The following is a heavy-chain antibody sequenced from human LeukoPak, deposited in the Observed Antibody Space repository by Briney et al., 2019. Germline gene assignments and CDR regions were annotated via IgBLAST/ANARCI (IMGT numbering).Heavy chain of an antibody. J-gene: IGHJ4*02. V-gene: IGHV1-2*06. CDR2: INPNGGGT. CDR1: GYTFTGYY. CDR3: AAAPQTGTTNY. D-gene: IGHD1-7*01. Sequence: ASVKVSCKASGYTFTGYYMHWVRQAPGQGLEWMGRINPNGGGTNYAQKFQGRVTITRDMSTSTAYMELSSLRSEDTAVYYCAAAPQTGTTNYWGQGTLVTVSS.